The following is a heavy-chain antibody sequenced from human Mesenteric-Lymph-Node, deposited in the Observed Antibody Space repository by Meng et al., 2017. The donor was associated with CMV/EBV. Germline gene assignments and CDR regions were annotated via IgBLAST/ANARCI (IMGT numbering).Heavy chain of an antibody. Sequence: GESLKISCAASGFTFSSYNMNWVRQAPGKGLEWVSSISRTSNYIYYVDSVKGRFTISRDNAKNSLYLRMNSLRAADTAVYYCARLKVRSGGSGSYLIRYYGMDVWGQGTTVTVSS. CDR3: ARLKVRSGGSGSYLIRYYGMDV. V-gene: IGHV3-21*01. D-gene: IGHD3-10*01. CDR1: GFTFSSYN. J-gene: IGHJ6*02. CDR2: ISRTSNYI.